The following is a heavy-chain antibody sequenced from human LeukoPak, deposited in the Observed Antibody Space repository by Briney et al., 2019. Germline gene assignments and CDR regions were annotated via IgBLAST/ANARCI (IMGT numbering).Heavy chain of an antibody. CDR2: IYSGGST. V-gene: IGHV3-53*01. Sequence: GGSLRLSCAASGFTVSSNYMSWVRQAPRKGLEWVSVIYSGGSTYYADSVKGRFTISRDNSKNTLYLQMNSLRAEDTAVYYCAREKVEMATLYYYYGMDVWGQGTTVTVSS. CDR1: GFTVSSNY. J-gene: IGHJ6*02. CDR3: AREKVEMATLYYYYGMDV. D-gene: IGHD5-24*01.